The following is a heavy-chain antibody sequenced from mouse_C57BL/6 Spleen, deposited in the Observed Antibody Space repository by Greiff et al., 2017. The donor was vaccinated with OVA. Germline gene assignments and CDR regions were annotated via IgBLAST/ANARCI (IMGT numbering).Heavy chain of an antibody. CDR2: ISSGSSTI. Sequence: EVQLVESGGGLVKPGGSLKLSCAASGFTFSDYGMHWVRQAPEKGLEWVAYISSGSSTIYYADTVKGRFPISRDNAKNTLFLQMTSLRSEDTAMYYCARPYDYDGAWFAYWGQGTLVTVSA. J-gene: IGHJ3*01. CDR3: ARPYDYDGAWFAY. V-gene: IGHV5-17*01. CDR1: GFTFSDYG. D-gene: IGHD2-4*01.